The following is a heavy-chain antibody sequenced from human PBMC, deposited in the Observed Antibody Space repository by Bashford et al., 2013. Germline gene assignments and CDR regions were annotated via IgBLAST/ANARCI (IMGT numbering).Heavy chain of an antibody. V-gene: IGHV1-69*13. CDR3: TRDVPHYNGSGSYYEPTWFDP. J-gene: IGHJ5*02. CDR2: IIPIFGSA. Sequence: SVKVSCKASGGTFSSYGISWVRQAPGQGLEWMGGIIPIFGSAHYAQKFQGRVTITADESTSTAYMELSSLRSEDTAVFYCTRDVPHYNGSGSYYEPTWFDPWGQGTLVTVSS. D-gene: IGHD3-10*01. CDR1: GGTFSSYG.